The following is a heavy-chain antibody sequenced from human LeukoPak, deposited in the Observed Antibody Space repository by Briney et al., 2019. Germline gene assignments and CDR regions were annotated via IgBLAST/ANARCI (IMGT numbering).Heavy chain of an antibody. CDR1: SGSFSAYY. D-gene: IGHD2-2*01. CDR2: INHSGGT. V-gene: IGHV4-34*01. J-gene: IGHJ4*02. Sequence: PSETLSLTCAVYSGSFSAYYWTWIRQPPGKGLEWIGEINHSGGTNYNPSLKSRVTISVDTSKNQFSLKLSSVTAADTAVYYCARAARACSSTSCYEFYFDYWGQGTLVTVSS. CDR3: ARAARACSSTSCYEFYFDY.